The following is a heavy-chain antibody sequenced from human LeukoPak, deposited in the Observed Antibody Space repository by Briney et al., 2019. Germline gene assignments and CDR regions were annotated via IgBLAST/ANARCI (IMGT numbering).Heavy chain of an antibody. V-gene: IGHV4-34*01. D-gene: IGHD3-9*01. CDR1: GGSFSDSF. J-gene: IGHJ3*02. CDR2: INHSGST. CDR3: ARALAKGLRYFDWLSFGAFDI. Sequence: SETLSLTCAVYGGSFSDSFWSWIRQPPGKGLEWIGEINHSGSTNYNPSLKSRVTISVDTSKNQFSLKLSSVTAADTAVYYCARALAKGLRYFDWLSFGAFDIWGQGTMVTVSS.